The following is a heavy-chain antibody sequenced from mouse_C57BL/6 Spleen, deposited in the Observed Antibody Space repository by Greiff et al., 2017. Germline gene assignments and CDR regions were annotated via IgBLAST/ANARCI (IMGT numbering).Heavy chain of an antibody. Sequence: QVQLQQPGAELVKPGASVKMSCKASGYTFTSYWITWVKQRPGQGLEWIGDIYPGSGSTNYNEKFKSKATLTADTSSSTAYMQLSSLTSEDSAVYYCARVYYGRPYWYFDVWGTGTTVTVSS. V-gene: IGHV1-55*01. CDR2: IYPGSGST. CDR3: ARVYYGRPYWYFDV. D-gene: IGHD1-1*01. J-gene: IGHJ1*03. CDR1: GYTFTSYW.